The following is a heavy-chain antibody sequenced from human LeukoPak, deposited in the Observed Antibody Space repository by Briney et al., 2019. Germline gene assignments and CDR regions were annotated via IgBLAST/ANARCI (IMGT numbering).Heavy chain of an antibody. CDR3: AQDFYGSGSYDY. V-gene: IGHV3-66*01. CDR1: GFTVSSNY. D-gene: IGHD3-10*01. CDR2: IYSGGST. J-gene: IGHJ4*02. Sequence: PGGSLRLSCAASGFTVSSNYKSWVRQAPGKGLEWVSVIYSGGSTYYADSVKGRFTISRDNSKNTLYLQMNSLRAEDTAVYYCAQDFYGSGSYDYWGQGTLATVSS.